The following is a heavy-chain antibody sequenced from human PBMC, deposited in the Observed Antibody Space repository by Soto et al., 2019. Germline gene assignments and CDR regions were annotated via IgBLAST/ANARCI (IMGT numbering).Heavy chain of an antibody. CDR2: IKQDGSEK. J-gene: IGHJ4*02. CDR3: ARDGMYDYVWGSYRSRDSYYFDY. V-gene: IGHV3-7*01. Sequence: GGSLRLSCAASGFTFSSYWMSWVRQAPGKGLEWVANIKQDGSEKYYVDSVKGRFTISRDNAKNSLYLQMNSLRAEDTAVYYCARDGMYDYVWGSYRSRDSYYFDYWGQGTLVTVSS. CDR1: GFTFSSYW. D-gene: IGHD3-16*02.